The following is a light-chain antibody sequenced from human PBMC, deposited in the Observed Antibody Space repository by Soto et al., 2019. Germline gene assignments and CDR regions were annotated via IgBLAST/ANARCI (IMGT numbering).Light chain of an antibody. V-gene: IGKV1-5*01. J-gene: IGKJ1*01. Sequence: DIQMTQSPSTLSASVGDRVTITCRASQSISSWLAWYQQKPGKAPKLLIYDASSLESGVPSRFSGSGSGTEFALTISILQPDDFATYCCQQYNIYPCTFGQGTKVEIK. CDR2: DAS. CDR1: QSISSW. CDR3: QQYNIYPCT.